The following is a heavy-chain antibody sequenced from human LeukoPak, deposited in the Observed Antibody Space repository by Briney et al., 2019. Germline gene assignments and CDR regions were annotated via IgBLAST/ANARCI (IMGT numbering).Heavy chain of an antibody. D-gene: IGHD6-19*01. Sequence: GGSLRLSCLASGFNFDIYSMSWVRQAPGKGLEWVSVIRAEGDPTHYADSVKGRFTISRDNSKNMVYLQMNRLRAEDTAIYYCGKDGHCLYRVCPTKIVVAGSVDHWGQGTLVTVSS. J-gene: IGHJ4*02. V-gene: IGHV3-23*01. CDR1: GFNFDIYS. CDR2: IRAEGDPT. CDR3: GKDGHCLYRVCPTKIVVAGSVDH.